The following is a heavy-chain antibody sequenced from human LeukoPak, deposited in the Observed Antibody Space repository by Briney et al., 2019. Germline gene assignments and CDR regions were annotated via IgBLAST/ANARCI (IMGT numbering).Heavy chain of an antibody. V-gene: IGHV1-18*01. CDR1: GYTFTSYG. CDR2: ISAYNGNT. CDR3: ARGGGGYCSSTSCYSPFDY. Sequence: ASVKVSCKASGYTFTSYGISWVRQAPRQGLEWMGWISAYNGNTNYAQKLQGRVTMTTDTSTSTAYMELRSLRSDDTAVYYCARGGGGYCSSTSCYSPFDYWGQGTLVTVSS. D-gene: IGHD2-2*01. J-gene: IGHJ4*02.